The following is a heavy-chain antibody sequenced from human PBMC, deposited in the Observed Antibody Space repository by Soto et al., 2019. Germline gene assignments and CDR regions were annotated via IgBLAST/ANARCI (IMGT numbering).Heavy chain of an antibody. CDR3: ARVRSSSGWHAGVDY. V-gene: IGHV4-31*03. CDR1: GGSISSGGYY. CDR2: IYYSGST. Sequence: QVQLQESGPGLVKPSHTLSLTCTFSGGSISSGGYYWSWIRQHPGKGLEWIGYIYYSGSTYYNPSLNGRVTISVDTSKNQFSLKLSSVTAADTAVYYCARVRSSSGWHAGVDYWGQGTLVTVSS. D-gene: IGHD6-19*01. J-gene: IGHJ4*02.